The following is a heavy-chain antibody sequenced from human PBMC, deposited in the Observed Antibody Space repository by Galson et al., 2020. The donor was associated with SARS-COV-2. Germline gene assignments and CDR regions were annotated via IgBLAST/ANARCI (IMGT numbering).Heavy chain of an antibody. D-gene: IGHD2-8*02. CDR2: ISYDGSNT. V-gene: IGHV3-30*04. CDR3: AREELLVDAFDI. CDR1: GFTFSSYA. J-gene: IGHJ3*02. Sequence: GESLQISCAASGFTFSSYAMHWVRQAPGQGLEWVAVISYDGSNTYYADSVKGRFTISRDNSKNTLYLQMNSLRAEDTAVYYCAREELLVDAFDIWGQGTMVTVSS.